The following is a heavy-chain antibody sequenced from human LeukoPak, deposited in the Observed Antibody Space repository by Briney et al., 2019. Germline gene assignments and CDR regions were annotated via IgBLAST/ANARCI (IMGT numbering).Heavy chain of an antibody. J-gene: IGHJ4*02. CDR2: ISGSGSNT. CDR1: GFTFSNFA. D-gene: IGHD3-16*01. V-gene: IGHV3-23*01. Sequence: PGGSLTLSCAASGFTFSNFAMNWVRQAPGKGLEWVSGISGSGSNTYYADSVRGPFTISRDNSKNTVYLQMNSLRAEDTAIYYCAQSPTESRGRLDYWGQGTLVTVSS. CDR3: AQSPTESRGRLDY.